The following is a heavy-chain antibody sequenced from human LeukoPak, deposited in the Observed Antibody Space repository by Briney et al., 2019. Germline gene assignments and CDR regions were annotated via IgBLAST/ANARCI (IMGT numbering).Heavy chain of an antibody. CDR1: GYSFTSYW. CDR3: ARLYLPYTSAWYGSAFDI. D-gene: IGHD6-13*01. CDR2: IYRGDSDT. J-gene: IGHJ3*02. Sequence: GESLKISCKGSGYSFTSYWIGWVRQMPGKGLEWMGYIYRGDSDTRYSPSFQGQVTISADRSITTAYLQWSSLKASDTAMYYCARLYLPYTSAWYGSAFDIWGQGTMVTVSS. V-gene: IGHV5-51*01.